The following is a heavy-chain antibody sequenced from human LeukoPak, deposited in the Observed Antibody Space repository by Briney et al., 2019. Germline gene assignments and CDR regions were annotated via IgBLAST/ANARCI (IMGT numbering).Heavy chain of an antibody. V-gene: IGHV4-59*08. CDR1: GVSLTGYF. J-gene: IGHJ4*02. CDR2: VFYSRNT. Sequence: SETLSLTCTVSGVSLTGYFWSWIRQPPGKGLEWLGYVFYSRNTRYNPSLESRVTTSADTSKNQFSLRLTSVTAADTAVYYCARQGTITYAYFDYWSQGTLVTVSS. CDR3: ARQGTITYAYFDY. D-gene: IGHD2-2*01.